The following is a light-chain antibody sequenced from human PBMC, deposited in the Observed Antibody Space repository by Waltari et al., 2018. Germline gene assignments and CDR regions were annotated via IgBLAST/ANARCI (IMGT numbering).Light chain of an antibody. CDR2: DTS. V-gene: IGKV3-11*01. CDR1: QSVSFF. CDR3: QQRYSWPLT. J-gene: IGKJ4*01. Sequence: EIVLTQSPAIVSLSPGERATLSCRASQSVSFFLAWYQQKPGQGPRLLIFDTSNMATGIPARFSGGGSGTDFTLTISSLEPEDFATYYCQQRYSWPLTFGGGTKVEIK.